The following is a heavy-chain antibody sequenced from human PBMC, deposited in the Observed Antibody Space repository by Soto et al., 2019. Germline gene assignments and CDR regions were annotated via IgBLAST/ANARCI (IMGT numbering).Heavy chain of an antibody. CDR1: GYTLTGYY. Sequence: GASVKVSCKASGYTLTGYYMHWVRQAPGQGLEWMGWINPNSGGTNYAQKFQGWVTMTRDTSISTAYMELSRLRSDDTAVYYCARFSKAMVTYDYWGQETLVTVSS. CDR3: ARFSKAMVTYDY. J-gene: IGHJ4*02. V-gene: IGHV1-2*04. CDR2: INPNSGGT. D-gene: IGHD5-18*01.